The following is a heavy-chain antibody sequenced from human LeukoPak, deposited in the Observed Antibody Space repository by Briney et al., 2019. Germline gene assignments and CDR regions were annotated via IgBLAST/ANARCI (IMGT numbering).Heavy chain of an antibody. CDR2: INSDESST. D-gene: IGHD7-27*01. CDR3: AREATGDYFDY. V-gene: IGHV3-74*01. Sequence: GGSLRLSCAASGFTFSSYWMHWVRQAPGKGLVWVSRINSDESSTSYADSVKGRFTISRDNARNTLYLQMNSLRAEDTAVYYCAREATGDYFDYWGQGTLVTVSS. CDR1: GFTFSSYW. J-gene: IGHJ4*02.